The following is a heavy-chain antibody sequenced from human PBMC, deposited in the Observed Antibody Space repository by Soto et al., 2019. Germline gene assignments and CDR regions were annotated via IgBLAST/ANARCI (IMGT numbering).Heavy chain of an antibody. CDR1: GFTFSAYD. CDR2: LGAADDP. Sequence: EVQLVESGGGVVQPGGSLRLSCAASGFTFSAYDMHWVRQVPGKGLEWVSALGAADDPYYLRSVKGRFTISRENAKNTVYLQMNNLRVDDSATYYCAKPSAYGDFAGSFDSWGQGTLVTVSP. J-gene: IGHJ4*02. D-gene: IGHD4-17*01. V-gene: IGHV3-13*05. CDR3: AKPSAYGDFAGSFDS.